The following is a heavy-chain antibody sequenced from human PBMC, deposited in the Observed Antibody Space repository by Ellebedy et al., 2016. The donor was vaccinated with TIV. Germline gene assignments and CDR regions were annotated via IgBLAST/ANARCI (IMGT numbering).Heavy chain of an antibody. J-gene: IGHJ4*02. CDR3: AREGRYSSGWYVDY. CDR2: TYYSGTT. V-gene: IGHV4-59*01. Sequence: MPSETLSLTCTVSGGSISSFYWSWIRQPPGKGLEWIGYTYYSGTTNYNPSLKSRVTISVDTSKNQFSLKLGSTTAADTAVYYCAREGRYSSGWYVDYWGQGTLVIVSS. D-gene: IGHD6-19*01. CDR1: GGSISSFY.